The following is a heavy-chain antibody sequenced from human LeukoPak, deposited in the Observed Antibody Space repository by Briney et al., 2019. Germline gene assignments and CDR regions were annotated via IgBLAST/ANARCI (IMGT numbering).Heavy chain of an antibody. Sequence: SETLSLTCTVSGGTISYYYWSWIRQPPGKGLEWIGYIYYSGSTNYNPSLKSRVTISVDTSKNQFSLKLSSVTAADTAVYYCAKGTDSLFDYWGQASLLSVSS. CDR1: GGTISYYY. CDR2: IYYSGST. V-gene: IGHV4-59*01. D-gene: IGHD2-2*01. J-gene: IGHJ4*02. CDR3: AKGTDSLFDY.